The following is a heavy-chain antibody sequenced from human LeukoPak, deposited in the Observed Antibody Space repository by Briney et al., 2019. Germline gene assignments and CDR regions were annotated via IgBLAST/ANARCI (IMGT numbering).Heavy chain of an antibody. CDR3: ARNNWNSRTQRWFYFVN. Sequence: GGSLRLSCAASGFTFSSYSMNWVRQAPGRGLEWVSSISSSSSYIYYADSVKGRFTISRDNAKNSLYLQMNSLRAEDTAVYYCARNNWNSRTQRWFYFVNWGQGTLVTVSS. CDR1: GFTFSSYS. J-gene: IGHJ4*02. D-gene: IGHD1-1*01. CDR2: ISSSSSYI. V-gene: IGHV3-21*01.